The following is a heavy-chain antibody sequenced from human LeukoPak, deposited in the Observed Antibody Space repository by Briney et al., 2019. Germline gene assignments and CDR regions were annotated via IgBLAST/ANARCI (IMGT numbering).Heavy chain of an antibody. V-gene: IGHV4-34*01. D-gene: IGHD3-10*01. CDR2: INHSGST. J-gene: IGHJ4*02. Sequence: SETLSLTCAVYGGSFSGYYWSWIRQPPGKGLEWIGEINHSGSTNYNPSLKSRVTISVDTSKSQFSLKLSSVTAADTAIYYCARQKGNFDYWGQGTLVTVSS. CDR1: GGSFSGYY. CDR3: ARQKGNFDY.